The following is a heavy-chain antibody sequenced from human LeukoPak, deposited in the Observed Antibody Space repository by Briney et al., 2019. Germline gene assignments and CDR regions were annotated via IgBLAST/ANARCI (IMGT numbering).Heavy chain of an antibody. CDR1: GFTFSSYA. Sequence: PGGSLRLSCAASGFTFSSYAMNWVRQARGKGLEWVSSISGSSSDIYYADSVKGRFTISRDNAENSVFLQMNNLRAEDTAIYYCARRGYHDSSGYDYWGQGTLVTVSS. CDR3: ARRGYHDSSGYDY. CDR2: ISGSSSDI. V-gene: IGHV3-21*06. D-gene: IGHD3-22*01. J-gene: IGHJ4*02.